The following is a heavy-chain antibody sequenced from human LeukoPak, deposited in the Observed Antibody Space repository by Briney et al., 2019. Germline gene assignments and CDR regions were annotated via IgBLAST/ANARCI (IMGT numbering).Heavy chain of an antibody. CDR2: IIPIFGTA. V-gene: IGHV1-69*05. D-gene: IGHD2-8*01. CDR3: ARGSGYCTNGVCSVDDI. J-gene: IGHJ3*02. Sequence: SVEVSCKASGGTFSSYAISWVRQAPGQGLEWMGRIIPIFGTANYAQKFQGRVTITTDESTSTAYMELSSLRSEDTAVYYCARGSGYCTNGVCSVDDIWGQGTMVTVSS. CDR1: GGTFSSYA.